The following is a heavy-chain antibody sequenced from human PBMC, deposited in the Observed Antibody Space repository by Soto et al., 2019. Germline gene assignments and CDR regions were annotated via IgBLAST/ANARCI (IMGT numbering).Heavy chain of an antibody. D-gene: IGHD2-2*02. V-gene: IGHV2-5*02. CDR1: GFSLSTSGVG. CDR2: IYWDDDK. J-gene: IGHJ5*02. Sequence: QITLKESGPTLVKPTQTLTLTCTFSGFSLSTSGVGAGWSRQPPGKALEGVEVIYWDDDKRDRPSLKSRLTIPTDTSKNQVVLTMTSMDPVDTATYYCAHIPHTPTALDHRGQGTLVTVSS. CDR3: AHIPHTPTALDH.